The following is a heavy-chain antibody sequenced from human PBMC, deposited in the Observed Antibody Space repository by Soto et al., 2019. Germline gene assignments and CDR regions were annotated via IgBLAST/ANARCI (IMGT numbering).Heavy chain of an antibody. J-gene: IGHJ6*02. CDR2: IIPIFGTA. D-gene: IGHD6-19*01. CDR3: ASPQNSIAVAGPYYYYGMDV. Sequence: GASVKVSCKASGGTFSSYAISWVRQAPGQGLEWMGGIIPIFGTANYAQKFQGRVTITADESTSTAYMELSSLRSEDTAVYYCASPQNSIAVAGPYYYYGMDVWGQGTTVTVSS. V-gene: IGHV1-69*13. CDR1: GGTFSSYA.